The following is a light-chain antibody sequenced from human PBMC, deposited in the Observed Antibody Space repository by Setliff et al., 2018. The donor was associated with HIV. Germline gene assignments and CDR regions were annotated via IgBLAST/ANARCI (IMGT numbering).Light chain of an antibody. CDR1: SSDIGNYES. J-gene: IGLJ2*01. Sequence: QSALAQPASVSGSPGQSITISCTGSSSDIGNYESVSWYQQLPGEVPELVIYDVTKRPSGVSNRFSASKSGNTASLTISGLQTDDEAHYYCSSYVGSDSWRFGGGTKVTVL. CDR3: SSYVGSDSWR. V-gene: IGLV2-23*02. CDR2: DVT.